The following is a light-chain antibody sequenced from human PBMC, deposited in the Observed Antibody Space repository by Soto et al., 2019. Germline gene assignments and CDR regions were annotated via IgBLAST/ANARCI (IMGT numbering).Light chain of an antibody. CDR2: EVS. J-gene: IGLJ3*02. CDR3: SSYTSSSTRV. V-gene: IGLV2-14*01. Sequence: QSAVTQPASVSGSPGQSITISCTGTSSDVGGYNYVSWYQQHPGKAPKLMIYEVSNRPSGVSNRFSGSKSGNTASLTISGRQAEDEADYYCSSYTSSSTRVFGGGTKLTVL. CDR1: SSDVGGYNY.